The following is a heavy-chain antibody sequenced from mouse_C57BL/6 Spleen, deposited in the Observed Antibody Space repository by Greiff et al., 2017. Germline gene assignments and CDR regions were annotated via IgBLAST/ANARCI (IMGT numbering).Heavy chain of an antibody. Sequence: QVQLKQSGAELVRPGASVKLSCKASGYTFTDYYINWVKQRPGQGLEWIARIYPGSGNTYYNEKFKGKATLTAEKSSSTAYMQLSSLTSEDSAVYFCARESWYFDVWGTGTTVTVSS. J-gene: IGHJ1*03. CDR1: GYTFTDYY. CDR2: IYPGSGNT. CDR3: ARESWYFDV. V-gene: IGHV1-76*01.